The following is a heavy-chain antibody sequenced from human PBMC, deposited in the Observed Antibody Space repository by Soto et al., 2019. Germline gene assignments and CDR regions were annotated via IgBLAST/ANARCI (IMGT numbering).Heavy chain of an antibody. J-gene: IGHJ4*02. CDR2: ISYDGTDK. Sequence: QVQVVEPGGGVVQPGRSLRLSCAASGFTFSNYAMHWVRQAPGKGLEWVTVISYDGTDKYYADSVKGRFTISRDNSKNTLYLQMNSLRPEDTAVYYCAREALGSSGWLDYWGQGTLVTVSS. CDR1: GFTFSNYA. V-gene: IGHV3-30-3*01. CDR3: AREALGSSGWLDY. D-gene: IGHD6-19*01.